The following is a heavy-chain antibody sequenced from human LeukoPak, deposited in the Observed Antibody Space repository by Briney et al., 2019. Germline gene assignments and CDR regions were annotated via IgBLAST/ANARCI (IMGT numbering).Heavy chain of an antibody. CDR1: GFTFSSYA. D-gene: IGHD1-7*01. CDR3: AKDLSGTPYYYYGMDV. Sequence: PGGSLRLSCAASGFTFSSYAMSWVRQAPGKGLEWVSTVSGTGGYTYYADSVKGRFTISRDNSKNTLSLQMNSLRAEDTAVYYCAKDLSGTPYYYYGMDVWGQGTTVTVSS. J-gene: IGHJ6*02. V-gene: IGHV3-23*01. CDR2: VSGTGGYT.